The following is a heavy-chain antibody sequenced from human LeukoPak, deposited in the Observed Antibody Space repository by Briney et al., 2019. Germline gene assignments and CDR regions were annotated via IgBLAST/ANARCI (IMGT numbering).Heavy chain of an antibody. V-gene: IGHV1-69*05. D-gene: IGHD3-9*01. CDR3: ARERETDYDILTGYWRYFDY. Sequence: ASVKVSCKASGGTFSSYAISWVRQAPGQGLEWMGRIIPIFGTANYAQEFQGRVTITTDESTSTAYMELSSLRSEDTAVYYCARERETDYDILTGYWRYFDYWGQGTLVTVSS. CDR2: IIPIFGTA. J-gene: IGHJ4*02. CDR1: GGTFSSYA.